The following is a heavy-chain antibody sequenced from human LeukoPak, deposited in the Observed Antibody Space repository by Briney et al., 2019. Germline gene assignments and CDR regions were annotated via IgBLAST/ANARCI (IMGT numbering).Heavy chain of an antibody. Sequence: SETLSLTCTVSGGSISSHYWSWIRQPPGKGLEWIGYIYYSGSTNYNPSLKSRVTISVDTSKNQFSLKLSSATAADTAVYYCARGEGGWYFDLWGRGTLVTVSS. J-gene: IGHJ2*01. CDR2: IYYSGST. CDR3: ARGEGGWYFDL. V-gene: IGHV4-59*11. D-gene: IGHD1-26*01. CDR1: GGSISSHY.